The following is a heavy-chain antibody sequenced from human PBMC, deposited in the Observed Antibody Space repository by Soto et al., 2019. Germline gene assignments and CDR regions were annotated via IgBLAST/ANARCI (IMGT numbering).Heavy chain of an antibody. Sequence: QVQLVQSGAEVKKPGSSVNVSCKTSGGTFDNTAVTWVRQAPGQGLEWMGGIVPMFGTANYAQKFQGRVTITADESTNTAYMELRSLRSDDTAVYYCARDGDPGYTFWSGPLGGGRFDPWGQGTLVTVSS. V-gene: IGHV1-69*12. CDR1: GGTFDNTA. CDR3: ARDGDPGYTFWSGPLGGGRFDP. D-gene: IGHD3-3*01. J-gene: IGHJ5*02. CDR2: IVPMFGTA.